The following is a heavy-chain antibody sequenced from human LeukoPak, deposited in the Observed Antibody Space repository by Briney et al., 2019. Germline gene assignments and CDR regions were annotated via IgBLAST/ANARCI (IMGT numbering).Heavy chain of an antibody. J-gene: IGHJ4*02. D-gene: IGHD1-26*01. CDR1: GFSICNHG. CDR2: ISHDGGAE. CDR3: ARDKIVGATNFDY. Sequence: PGGSLRLSCAVSGFSICNHGMHWVRQAPDKGLEWVAMISHDGGAEYYGDSVKGRFTISRDNAKNSLYLQMNSLRAEDTAVYYCARDKIVGATNFDYWGQGTLVTVSS. V-gene: IGHV3-30*03.